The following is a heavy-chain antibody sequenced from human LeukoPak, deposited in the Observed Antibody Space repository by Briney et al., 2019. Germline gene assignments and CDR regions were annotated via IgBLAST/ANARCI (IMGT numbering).Heavy chain of an antibody. CDR1: GGSISDYH. Sequence: PSETLSLTCNVSGGSISDYHWSWIRQPPGKGLEWLGYIYYSGSSNYNPSLKSRVTMSADTSKNQFSLKLSSVTAADTAVYYCARGYSSSWYPYYYYYMDVWGKGTTVTVSS. J-gene: IGHJ6*03. CDR3: ARGYSSSWYPYYYYYMDV. CDR2: IYYSGSS. V-gene: IGHV4-59*12. D-gene: IGHD6-13*01.